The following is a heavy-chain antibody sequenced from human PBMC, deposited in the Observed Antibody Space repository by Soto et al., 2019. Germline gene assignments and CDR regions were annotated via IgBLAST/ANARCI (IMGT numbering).Heavy chain of an antibody. CDR1: GYTFTGYY. CDR3: ARDRSWDVGAFDI. V-gene: IGHV1-2*04. J-gene: IGHJ3*02. Sequence: ALVKVSCKASGYTFTGYYMHWVRQAPGQGLEWMGWINPNSGVTNYAQKFQGWVTMTRDTSISTAYMELSRLRSDDTAVYYCARDRSWDVGAFDIWGQGTMVTVSS. CDR2: INPNSGVT. D-gene: IGHD1-26*01.